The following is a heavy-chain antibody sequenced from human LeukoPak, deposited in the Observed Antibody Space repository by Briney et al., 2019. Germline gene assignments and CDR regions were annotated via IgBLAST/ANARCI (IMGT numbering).Heavy chain of an antibody. V-gene: IGHV1-2*02. CDR2: INPNSGGT. CDR1: GYTFTGYY. CDR3: ARAGSYDILTGYHPFDAFDI. J-gene: IGHJ3*02. D-gene: IGHD3-9*01. Sequence: ASVKVSCKASGYTFTGYYMHWVRQAPGQGLEWMGWINPNSGGTNYAQKFQGRVTMTRDTSISTAYMGLSWLRSDDTAVYYCARAGSYDILTGYHPFDAFDIWGQGTMVTVSS.